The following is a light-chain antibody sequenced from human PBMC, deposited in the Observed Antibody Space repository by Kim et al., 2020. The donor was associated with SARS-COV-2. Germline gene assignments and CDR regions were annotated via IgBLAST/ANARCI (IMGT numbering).Light chain of an antibody. CDR3: QQTDTFPRT. CDR2: AAS. CDR1: QSISTY. J-gene: IGKJ2*01. Sequence: DIQMTQSPSSLSASVGGRVTITCRASQSISTYLNWYQHKPGKSPRFLINAASSLQSGVSSRLSGSGSGTVFTLTINSLQPDDFATYYCQQTDTFPRTFGQGTKLEI. V-gene: IGKV1-39*01.